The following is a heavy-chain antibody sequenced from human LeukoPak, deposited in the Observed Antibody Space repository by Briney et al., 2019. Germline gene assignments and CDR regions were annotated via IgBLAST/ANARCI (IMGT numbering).Heavy chain of an antibody. CDR3: AGMGVDGNGYYPLLNWFDP. V-gene: IGHV1-18*01. Sequence: GASVKVSCKASGYTFTSYGISWVRQAPGQGLEWMGWISAYNGNTNYAQKLQGRVTMTTDTSTSTAYMELRSLRSDDTAVYYCAGMGVDGNGYYPLLNWFDPWGQGTLVTVSS. D-gene: IGHD3-22*01. CDR2: ISAYNGNT. J-gene: IGHJ5*02. CDR1: GYTFTSYG.